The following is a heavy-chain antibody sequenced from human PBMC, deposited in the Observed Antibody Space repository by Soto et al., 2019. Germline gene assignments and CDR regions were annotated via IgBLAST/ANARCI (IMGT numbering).Heavy chain of an antibody. V-gene: IGHV4-34*01. Sequence: QVQLQQWGAGLLKPSETLSLTCAVYGGSFSGYYWSWIRQPPGKGLEWIGEINHSGSTNYNPSLKSRVTISVDTSKNQFSLKLSSVTAADTAVYYCARGIVVVPAAIIYYYYYGMDVWGQGTTVTVSS. CDR1: GGSFSGYY. CDR3: ARGIVVVPAAIIYYYYYGMDV. J-gene: IGHJ6*02. CDR2: INHSGST. D-gene: IGHD2-2*01.